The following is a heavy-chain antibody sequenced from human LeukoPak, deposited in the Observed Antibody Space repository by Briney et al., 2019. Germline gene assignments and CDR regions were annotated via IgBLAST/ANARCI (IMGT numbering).Heavy chain of an antibody. CDR2: ISYDGSNK. Sequence: GALRLSCAASGFTFSSYAMHWVRQARGKGLEWVAVISYDGSNKYYADSAKGRFTISRDNSENTLYLQMNSLRAEDTAVYYCARTYGSGSYFPYYYYYYYMDVWGKGTTVTVSS. CDR3: ARTYGSGSYFPYYYYYYYMDV. CDR1: GFTFSSYA. V-gene: IGHV3-30*04. J-gene: IGHJ6*03. D-gene: IGHD3-10*01.